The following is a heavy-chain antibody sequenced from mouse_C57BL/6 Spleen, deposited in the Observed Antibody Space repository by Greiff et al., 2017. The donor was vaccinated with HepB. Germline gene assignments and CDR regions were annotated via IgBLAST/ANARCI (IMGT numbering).Heavy chain of an antibody. CDR3: ARQSARRFDY. CDR2: ISGGGGNT. D-gene: IGHD3-3*01. Sequence: EVQLVESGGGLVKPGGSLKLSCAASGFTFSSYTMSWVRQTPEKRLEWVATISGGGGNTYYPDSVKGRFTISRDNAKNTLYLQMSSLRSEDTALYYCARQSARRFDYWGQGTTLTVSS. J-gene: IGHJ2*01. V-gene: IGHV5-9*01. CDR1: GFTFSSYT.